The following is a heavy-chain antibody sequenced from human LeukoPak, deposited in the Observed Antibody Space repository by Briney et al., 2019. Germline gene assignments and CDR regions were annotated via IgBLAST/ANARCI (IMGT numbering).Heavy chain of an antibody. J-gene: IGHJ4*02. CDR3: ARGLRSSYYYDSSGHSFDY. CDR2: INPSGGST. CDR1: RYTFTSYY. D-gene: IGHD3-22*01. Sequence: ASVKVSCKASRYTFTSYYMHWVRQAPGQGLEWMGIINPSGGSTSYAQKFQGRVTMTRDMSTSTVYMELSSLRSEDTAVYYCARGLRSSYYYDSSGHSFDYWGQGTLVTVSS. V-gene: IGHV1-46*01.